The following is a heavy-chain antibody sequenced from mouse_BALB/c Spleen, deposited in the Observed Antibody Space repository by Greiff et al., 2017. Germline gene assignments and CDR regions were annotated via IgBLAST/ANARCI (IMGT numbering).Heavy chain of an antibody. V-gene: IGHV1-69*02. Sequence: QVQLQQPGAELVKPGASVKLSCKASGYTFTSYWMHWVKQRPGQGLEWIGEIDPSDSYTNYNQKFKGKATLTVDKSSSTAYMQLSSLTSEDSAVYYCARKGYYVWFAYWGQGTLVTVSA. CDR3: ARKGYYVWFAY. CDR1: GYTFTSYW. D-gene: IGHD2-3*01. J-gene: IGHJ3*01. CDR2: IDPSDSYT.